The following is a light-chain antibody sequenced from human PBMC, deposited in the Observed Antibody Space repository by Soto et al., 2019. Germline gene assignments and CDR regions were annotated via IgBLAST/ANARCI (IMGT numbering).Light chain of an antibody. CDR3: CSYAGNNNII. J-gene: IGLJ2*01. Sequence: QSALTQPPSASGSPGQSVTISCTGTSSDVGGYNYVSWYQKPPGKAPKLMTYDVTKRPPGVPDRFSGSKSGNTASLTVSGLQAEDEADYYCCSYAGNNNIIFGGGTKVTVL. CDR1: SSDVGGYNY. CDR2: DVT. V-gene: IGLV2-8*01.